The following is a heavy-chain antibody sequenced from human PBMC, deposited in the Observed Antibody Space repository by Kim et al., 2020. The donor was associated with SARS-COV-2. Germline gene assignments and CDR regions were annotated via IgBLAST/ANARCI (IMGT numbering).Heavy chain of an antibody. Sequence: GGSLRLSCAASGFTFSSYGMHWVRQAPGKGLEWVAVIWYDGSNKYYADSVKGRFTISRDNSKNTLYLQMNSLRAEDTAVYYCARDQAEQQLGNWFDPWGQGTLVTVSS. CDR3: ARDQAEQQLGNWFDP. D-gene: IGHD6-13*01. V-gene: IGHV3-33*01. CDR2: IWYDGSNK. J-gene: IGHJ5*02. CDR1: GFTFSSYG.